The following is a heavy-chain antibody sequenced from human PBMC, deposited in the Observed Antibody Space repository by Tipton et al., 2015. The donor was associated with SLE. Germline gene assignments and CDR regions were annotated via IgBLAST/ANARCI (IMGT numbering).Heavy chain of an antibody. CDR3: ARVGGSWWFDP. D-gene: IGHD1-26*01. CDR2: ISTYTGNT. J-gene: IGHJ5*02. Sequence: QSGPEVKKPGASVKVSCKASGYTFNRYSLNWVRQAPGQGLEWMGWISTYTGNTNYTQKLQGRVTLTTDTSTSTAYMELRSLRSDDTAVYYCARVGGSWWFDPWGQGTLVTVSS. V-gene: IGHV1-18*01. CDR1: GYTFNRYS.